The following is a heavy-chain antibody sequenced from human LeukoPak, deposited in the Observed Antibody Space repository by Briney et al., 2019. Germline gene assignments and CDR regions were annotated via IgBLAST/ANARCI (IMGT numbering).Heavy chain of an antibody. Sequence: SETLSLTCTVSGGSISSYYWSWIRQPPGKGLEWIGYIYYSGSTNYNPSLKSRVTISVDTSKNQFSLKLSSVTAADKAVYYCARANPSHWFDPWGQGTLVTVSS. CDR3: ARANPSHWFDP. D-gene: IGHD1-14*01. V-gene: IGHV4-59*01. CDR2: IYYSGST. CDR1: GGSISSYY. J-gene: IGHJ5*02.